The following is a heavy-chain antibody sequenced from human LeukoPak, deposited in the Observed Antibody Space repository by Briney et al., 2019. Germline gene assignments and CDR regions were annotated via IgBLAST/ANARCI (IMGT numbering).Heavy chain of an antibody. CDR1: GFTFSTYW. J-gene: IGHJ4*02. CDR3: ARDLDGDY. V-gene: IGHV3-74*01. Sequence: GGSLRLSCTGSGFTFSTYWMHWVRQAPGKVLVWVSRINSDGSSTNYADSVKGRFTVSRDNAKNTLYLQMNSLTAEDTAVYYCARDLDGDYWGQGTLVTVSS. CDR2: INSDGSST. D-gene: IGHD1-1*01.